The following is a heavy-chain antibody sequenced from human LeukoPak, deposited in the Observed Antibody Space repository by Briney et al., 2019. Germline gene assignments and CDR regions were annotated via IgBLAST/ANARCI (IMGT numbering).Heavy chain of an antibody. J-gene: IGHJ4*02. CDR3: AREENYYGSGSYPGS. CDR2: IWYDGSNK. D-gene: IGHD3-10*01. Sequence: GGSLRLSCAASGFTFSSYGMHWVRQAPGKGLERVAVIWYDGSNKYYADSVKGRFTISRDNSKNTLYLQMNSLRAEDTAVYYCAREENYYGSGSYPGSWGQGTLVTVSS. CDR1: GFTFSSYG. V-gene: IGHV3-33*01.